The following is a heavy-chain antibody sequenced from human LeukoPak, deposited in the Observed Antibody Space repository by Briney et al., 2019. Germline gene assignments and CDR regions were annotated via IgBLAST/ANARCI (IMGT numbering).Heavy chain of an antibody. CDR2: IKQDGSEK. CDR1: EFTFSSYW. Sequence: GESLRLSCTASEFTFSSYWMSWVRQAPGKGLEWVANIKQDGSEKDYVDSVKGRFTISRDNAKNSLYLQMNSLRAEDTAVYYCARYCGGDCYGMDVWGQGTTVTVSS. D-gene: IGHD2-21*01. J-gene: IGHJ6*02. CDR3: ARYCGGDCYGMDV. V-gene: IGHV3-7*01.